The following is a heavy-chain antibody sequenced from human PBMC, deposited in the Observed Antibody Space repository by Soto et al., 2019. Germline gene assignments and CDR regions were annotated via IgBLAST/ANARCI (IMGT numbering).Heavy chain of an antibody. CDR1: GFTFSSYA. D-gene: IGHD6-13*01. V-gene: IGHV3-23*01. CDR2: LSGSGGST. CDR3: AKDLAPAAGTSYFGY. J-gene: IGHJ4*02. Sequence: EVQLLESGGGLVQPGGSLRLSCAASGFTFSSYAMSWVRQAPGKGLEWVSALSGSGGSTYYADSVKGRFTISRDNSKNTLYLQVNSLRGEDTAVYYCAKDLAPAAGTSYFGYWGQGTLVTVSS.